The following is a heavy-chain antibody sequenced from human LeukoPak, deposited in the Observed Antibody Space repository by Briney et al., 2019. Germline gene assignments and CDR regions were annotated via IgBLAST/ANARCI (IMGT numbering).Heavy chain of an antibody. Sequence: GASVKVSCKASGYTFTGYYMHWVRQAPGQGLEWMGWINPNSGGTNYAQKFQGRVTMTRDTSISTAYMELSRLRSDDTAVYYCVREESIVGATIGYWGQGTLVTVSS. CDR1: GYTFTGYY. V-gene: IGHV1-2*02. J-gene: IGHJ4*02. CDR2: INPNSGGT. D-gene: IGHD1-26*01. CDR3: VREESIVGATIGY.